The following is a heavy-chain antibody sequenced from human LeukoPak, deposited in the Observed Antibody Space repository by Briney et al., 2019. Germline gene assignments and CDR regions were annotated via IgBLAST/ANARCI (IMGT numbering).Heavy chain of an antibody. CDR2: INHSGST. J-gene: IGHJ4*02. Sequence: TSETLSLTCAVYGGSFSGYYWSWIRQPPGKGLEWIGEINHSGSTNYNPSLKGRVTISVDTSKNQFSLKLSSVTAADTAVYYCARGVPSGYWGQGTLVTVSS. D-gene: IGHD3-10*01. CDR3: ARGVPSGY. CDR1: GGSFSGYY. V-gene: IGHV4-34*01.